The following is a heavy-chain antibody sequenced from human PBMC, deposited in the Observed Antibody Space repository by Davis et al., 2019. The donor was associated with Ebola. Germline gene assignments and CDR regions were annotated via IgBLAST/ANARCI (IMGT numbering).Heavy chain of an antibody. CDR2: IWYDGSNK. V-gene: IGHV3-33*01. J-gene: IGHJ4*02. Sequence: GESLKISCAASGFTFSSYGMHWVRQAPGKGLEWVAVIWYDGSNKYYADSVKGRFPISRDNSKNTLYLQMNSLRAEDTAVYYCARGKDSSGYLRRYYFDYWGQGTLVTVSS. CDR3: ARGKDSSGYLRRYYFDY. CDR1: GFTFSSYG. D-gene: IGHD3-22*01.